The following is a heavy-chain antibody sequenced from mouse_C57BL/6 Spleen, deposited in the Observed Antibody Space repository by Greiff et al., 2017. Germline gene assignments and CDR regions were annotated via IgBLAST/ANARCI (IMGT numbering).Heavy chain of an antibody. CDR2: IHPNSGST. CDR3: ARWDDYVAMDY. V-gene: IGHV1-64*01. Sequence: QVQLQQPGAELVKPGASVKLSCKASGYTFTSYWMHWVKQRPGQGLEWIGMIHPNSGSTNYNEKFKSKATLTVDKSSSTAYMQLSSLTSEDSAVYYCARWDDYVAMDYWGQGTSVTVSS. CDR1: GYTFTSYW. J-gene: IGHJ4*01. D-gene: IGHD4-1*01.